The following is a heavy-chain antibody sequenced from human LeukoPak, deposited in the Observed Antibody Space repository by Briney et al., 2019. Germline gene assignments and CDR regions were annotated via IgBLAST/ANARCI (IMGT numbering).Heavy chain of an antibody. D-gene: IGHD6-19*01. CDR3: AIRGSGWVFDY. Sequence: GGSLRLSCAASGFTFSDYYMTWVRQAPGKGLEWVAVISYDGSNKYYADSVKGRFTVSRDNSKNTLYLQMNGLRTEDTAVYYCAIRGSGWVFDYWGQGTLVTVSS. V-gene: IGHV3-30-3*01. CDR1: GFTFSDYY. CDR2: ISYDGSNK. J-gene: IGHJ4*02.